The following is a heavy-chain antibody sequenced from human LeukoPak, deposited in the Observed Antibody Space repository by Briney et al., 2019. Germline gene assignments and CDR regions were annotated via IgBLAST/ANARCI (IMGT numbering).Heavy chain of an antibody. CDR3: ARDGRGGTTFGGYADI. V-gene: IGHV1-2*02. D-gene: IGHD1-7*01. J-gene: IGHJ3*02. CDR1: GYTFTGYY. Sequence: GASVKVSCKPSGYTFTGYYIHWVRQAPGQRLEWMGWINPNSGGTNFAQRFQARVTMTRDTSISTAYMELSSLRSDDTAVYYCARDGRGGTTFGGYADIWGQGTLVTVFS. CDR2: INPNSGGT.